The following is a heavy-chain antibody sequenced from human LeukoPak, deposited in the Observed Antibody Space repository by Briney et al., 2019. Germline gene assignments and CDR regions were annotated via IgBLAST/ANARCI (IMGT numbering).Heavy chain of an antibody. D-gene: IGHD3-10*01. Sequence: GGSLRLSCAASGFAFSNYWMSWVRQAPGEGLEWVANIKQDGSEEYYVDSVKGRFTISRDNAKNSLFLQLNSLRAEDTAVYYCARSGIRGVVVTSWGQGTLVTVSS. J-gene: IGHJ5*02. CDR3: ARSGIRGVVVTS. CDR1: GFAFSNYW. CDR2: IKQDGSEE. V-gene: IGHV3-7*03.